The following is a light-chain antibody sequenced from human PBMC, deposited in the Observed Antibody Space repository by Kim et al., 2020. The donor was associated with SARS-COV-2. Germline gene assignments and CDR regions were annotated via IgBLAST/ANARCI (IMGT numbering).Light chain of an antibody. V-gene: IGKV3-15*01. CDR3: QQYNNWPPDT. J-gene: IGKJ2*01. CDR1: QSVSSN. Sequence: EIVMTQSPANLSVSPGERATLSCRASQSVSSNLAWYQQKPGQAPRLLIYGASTRATGIPARFRGSGSGTEFTLTISSRQSEDFAVYYCQQYNNWPPDTFGQGTKLEI. CDR2: GAS.